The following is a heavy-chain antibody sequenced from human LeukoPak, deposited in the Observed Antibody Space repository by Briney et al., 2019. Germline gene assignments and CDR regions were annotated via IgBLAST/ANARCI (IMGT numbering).Heavy chain of an antibody. Sequence: GGSLRLSCAASGCIFSSYAMSWVRQAPGKGLEWVSAISGSGGSTNYADSVKGRFTISRGNSKNTLYLQMNSLRVEDTAVYYCAKNTSGSYFDSWGQGTLVTVSS. CDR3: AKNTSGSYFDS. J-gene: IGHJ4*02. CDR1: GCIFSSYA. D-gene: IGHD1-26*01. CDR2: ISGSGGST. V-gene: IGHV3-23*01.